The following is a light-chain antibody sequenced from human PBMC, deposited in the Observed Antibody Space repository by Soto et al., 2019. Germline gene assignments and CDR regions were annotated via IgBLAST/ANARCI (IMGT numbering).Light chain of an antibody. J-gene: IGLJ1*01. Sequence: SYELTQPPSVSVSLGQMARITCSGEALPKKYAYWYQQKPGQFPVLVIYKDSERPSGIPERFSGASSGTIVTLTISGVQAEDEDDYYCLSAYSSGTYVFGTGTKLTVL. CDR2: KDS. V-gene: IGLV3-16*01. CDR1: ALPKKY. CDR3: LSAYSSGTYV.